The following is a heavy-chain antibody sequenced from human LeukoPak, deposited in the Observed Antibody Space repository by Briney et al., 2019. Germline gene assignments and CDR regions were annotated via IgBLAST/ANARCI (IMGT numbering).Heavy chain of an antibody. J-gene: IGHJ5*02. Sequence: GGSLRLSCAASGFTFDDYAMHWVRQAPGKGLEWVSGVSWNSSIDYADSVKGRFTLSRDNAKNSLYLQMNSLRPEDTALYYCARGSRLKEEWLVHWFDPWGQGTLVTVSS. D-gene: IGHD6-19*01. CDR3: ARGSRLKEEWLVHWFDP. V-gene: IGHV3-9*01. CDR1: GFTFDDYA. CDR2: VSWNSSI.